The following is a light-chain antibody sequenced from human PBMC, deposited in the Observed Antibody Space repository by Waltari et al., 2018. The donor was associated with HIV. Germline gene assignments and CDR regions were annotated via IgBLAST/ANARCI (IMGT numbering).Light chain of an antibody. V-gene: IGLV2-14*03. CDR1: TINYNS. CDR2: EGT. Sequence: QSALTQPASVSGSPGQSVTISCTGPTINYNSVSWYQQHPAKAPKLIIFEGTYRPSGVSTRFSGSQSGNTASLTISGLQGEDEAHYYCSSYTASGSVIFGGGTNLTVL. CDR3: SSYTASGSVI. J-gene: IGLJ2*01.